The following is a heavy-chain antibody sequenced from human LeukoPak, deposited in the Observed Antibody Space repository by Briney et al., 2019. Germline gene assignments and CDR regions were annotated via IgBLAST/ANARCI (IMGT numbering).Heavy chain of an antibody. D-gene: IGHD1-1*01. V-gene: IGHV3-23*01. CDR2: VSGGGSEK. CDR1: GFIFNNYA. J-gene: IGHJ5*02. Sequence: PGGSLRLSCAASGFIFNNYAVSWVRQTPGKGLEWVSTVSGGGSEKNYADSVKGRFTISRDNSRNTLYLQMNSLRDEDTAVYYCASRGTTGSWGQGTLVTVSS. CDR3: ASRGTTGS.